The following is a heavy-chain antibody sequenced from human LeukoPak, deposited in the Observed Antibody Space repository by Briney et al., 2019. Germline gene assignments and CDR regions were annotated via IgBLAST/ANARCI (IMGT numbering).Heavy chain of an antibody. CDR1: GYSFTSYW. D-gene: IGHD3-9*01. CDR2: IYPCYSDT. Sequence: GESLKISCKGSGYSFTSYWIGWVRQMPGKVLDWRGIIYPCYSDTRYSPSFQGQVTISADKSISTAYLQWSSLKASDTDMNCCARDGYDILTLAAYSYYIDARGKGNTVTVSS. CDR3: ARDGYDILTLAAYSYYIDA. V-gene: IGHV5-51*01. J-gene: IGHJ6*03.